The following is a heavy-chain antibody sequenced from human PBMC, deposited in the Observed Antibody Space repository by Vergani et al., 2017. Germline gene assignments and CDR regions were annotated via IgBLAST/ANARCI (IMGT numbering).Heavy chain of an antibody. V-gene: IGHV3-30-3*01. Sequence: VQLVESGGGVVQPGRSLRLSCAASGFTFSSYAMHWVRQAPGKGLEWVAVISYDGSNKYYADSVKGRFTISRDNSKNTLYLQMNSLRAEDTAVYYCARDHCRGTSCYRYDAFDIWGQGTMVTVSS. CDR2: ISYDGSNK. D-gene: IGHD2-2*01. CDR1: GFTFSSYA. J-gene: IGHJ3*02. CDR3: ARDHCRGTSCYRYDAFDI.